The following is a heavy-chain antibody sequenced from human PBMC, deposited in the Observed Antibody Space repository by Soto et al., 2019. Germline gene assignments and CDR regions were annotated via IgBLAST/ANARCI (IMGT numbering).Heavy chain of an antibody. Sequence: QVQLVQSGAEVKKPGSSVKVSCKVSGGTFSNYAIDWVRLAPGHGLEWMGGIVPIFGTTYYTQKFQGRATIIAEDSTTTAYLEMTSLRSENTAIYYCARVEAVAGLYNDHGLDVWGKGTAVSVSS. J-gene: IGHJ6*04. CDR3: ARVEAVAGLYNDHGLDV. V-gene: IGHV1-69*12. CDR1: GGTFSNYA. D-gene: IGHD6-19*01. CDR2: IVPIFGTT.